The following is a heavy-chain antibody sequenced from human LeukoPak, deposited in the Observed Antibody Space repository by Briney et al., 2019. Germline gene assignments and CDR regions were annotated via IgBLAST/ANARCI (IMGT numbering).Heavy chain of an antibody. Sequence: AASVRVSCKAFGYTFTSYAISWVRQAPGQGLEWMGWISGYNGNTNYAQTLQGRVTITTDTSTSTAYMELRTLRSDDTAVYYCARLRGYMDVWGKGTTVTVSS. V-gene: IGHV1-18*01. CDR3: ARLRGYMDV. J-gene: IGHJ6*03. CDR1: GYTFTSYA. CDR2: ISGYNGNT. D-gene: IGHD3-10*01.